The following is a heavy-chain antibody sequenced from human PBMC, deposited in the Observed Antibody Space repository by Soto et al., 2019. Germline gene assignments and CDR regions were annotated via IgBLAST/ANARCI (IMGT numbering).Heavy chain of an antibody. CDR3: ARDPSAPPYYYYGMDV. Sequence: GGSLRLSCAASGFTFSSYAMHWVRQAPGKGLEWVAVISYDGSNKYYADSVKGRFTISRDNSKNTLYLQMNSLRAEDTAVYYCARDPSAPPYYYYGMDVWGQGTTVTVSS. V-gene: IGHV3-30-3*01. J-gene: IGHJ6*02. CDR2: ISYDGSNK. CDR1: GFTFSSYA.